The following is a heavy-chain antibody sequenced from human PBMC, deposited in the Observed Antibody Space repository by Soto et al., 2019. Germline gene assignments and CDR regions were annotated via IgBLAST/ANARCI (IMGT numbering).Heavy chain of an antibody. CDR1: GGTFSSYA. J-gene: IGHJ6*02. Sequence: QVQLVQSGAEVKKPGSSVKVSCKASGGTFSSYAISWVRQAPGQGLEWMGGIIPIFGTANYAQKFQGRVTITADKSTSTAYMELSSLRSEDTAVYYCARVSTSRGLLYYYYGMDVWGQGTTVTVSS. CDR2: IIPIFGTA. D-gene: IGHD5-18*01. CDR3: ARVSTSRGLLYYYYGMDV. V-gene: IGHV1-69*06.